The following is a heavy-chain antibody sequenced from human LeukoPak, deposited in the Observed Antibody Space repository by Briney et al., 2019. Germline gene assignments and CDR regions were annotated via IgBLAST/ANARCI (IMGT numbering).Heavy chain of an antibody. D-gene: IGHD1-26*01. CDR2: IRVDGSVE. Sequence: GGSLRLSCAASGFTFSSYAMTWVRQAPGKGLEGGATIRVDGSVEYPVGSMKGRFTISRDNAKNSLHLQMNSLRVEDTAVYYCATYSGPDKWDASDMWGQGTLVTVSS. J-gene: IGHJ3*02. V-gene: IGHV3-7*01. CDR1: GFTFSSYA. CDR3: ATYSGPDKWDASDM.